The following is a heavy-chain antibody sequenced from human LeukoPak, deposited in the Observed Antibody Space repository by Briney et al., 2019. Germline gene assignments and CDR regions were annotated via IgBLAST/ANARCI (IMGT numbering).Heavy chain of an antibody. V-gene: IGHV3-21*01. Sequence: GGSLRLSCAASGFTFSSYSMNWVRQAPGKGLEWVSSISSSSSYIYYADSVKGRFTISRDNAKNSLYLQMNSLRAEDTAVYYCARAAAAGTNDYWGQGTLSPSPQ. D-gene: IGHD6-13*01. J-gene: IGHJ4*02. CDR3: ARAAAAGTNDY. CDR1: GFTFSSYS. CDR2: ISSSSSYI.